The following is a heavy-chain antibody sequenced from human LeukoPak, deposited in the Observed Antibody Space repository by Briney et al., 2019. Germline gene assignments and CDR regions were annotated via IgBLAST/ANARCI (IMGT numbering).Heavy chain of an antibody. CDR3: ARILGTYYDSSDSGGDY. J-gene: IGHJ4*02. D-gene: IGHD3-22*01. V-gene: IGHV3-11*06. Sequence: GGSLRLSCAASGFTFSDYYMSWIRQAPGKGLEWVSSISSSSSYIYYADSVKGRFTISRDNAKNSLYLQMNSLRAEDTAVYYCARILGTYYDSSDSGGDYWGQGTLVTVSS. CDR1: GFTFSDYY. CDR2: ISSSSSYI.